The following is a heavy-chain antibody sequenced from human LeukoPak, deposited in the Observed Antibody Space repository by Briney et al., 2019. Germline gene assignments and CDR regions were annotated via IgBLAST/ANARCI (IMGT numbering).Heavy chain of an antibody. Sequence: PSETLSLTCAVYGGSFSGYYWSWIRQPPGKGLEWIGEINHSGSTNYNSSLKSRVTISVDTSKNQFSLKLSSVTAADTAVYYCARGGLRFLEWLPPRFDYWGQGTLVTVSS. CDR1: GGSFSGYY. J-gene: IGHJ4*02. CDR3: ARGGLRFLEWLPPRFDY. CDR2: INHSGST. V-gene: IGHV4-34*01. D-gene: IGHD3-3*01.